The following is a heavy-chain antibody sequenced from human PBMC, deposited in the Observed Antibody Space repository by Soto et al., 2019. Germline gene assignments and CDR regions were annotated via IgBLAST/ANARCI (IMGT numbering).Heavy chain of an antibody. CDR2: IYSSGST. D-gene: IGHD3-3*01. CDR3: ARGQRFSDWFDP. Sequence: QVQLQESGPGLVKLSETLSLTCTVSGGDISTYYWTWIRQPAGKGLEWIGRIYSSGSTKYNPSLKSRVTMSLDTSKNQFSLRLSSVTAADTAVYYCARGQRFSDWFDPWGQGTLVTVSS. J-gene: IGHJ5*02. CDR1: GGDISTYY. V-gene: IGHV4-4*07.